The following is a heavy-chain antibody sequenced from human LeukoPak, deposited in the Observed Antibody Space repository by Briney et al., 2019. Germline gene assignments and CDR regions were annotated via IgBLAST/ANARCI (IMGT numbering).Heavy chain of an antibody. J-gene: IGHJ4*02. CDR2: ISGSGGST. V-gene: IGHV3-23*01. CDR1: GFTFSSYA. D-gene: IGHD6-19*01. Sequence: GGSLRLSCAASGFTFSSYAMSWVRQAPGKGLEWVSAISGSGGSTYYADSVKGRFTISRDNAKNSLYLQMNSLRAEDTAVYYCARVQVAVAGFFDYWGQGTLVTVSS. CDR3: ARVQVAVAGFFDY.